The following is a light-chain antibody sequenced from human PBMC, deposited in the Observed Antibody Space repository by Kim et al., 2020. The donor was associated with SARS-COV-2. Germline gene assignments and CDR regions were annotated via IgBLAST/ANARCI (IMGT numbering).Light chain of an antibody. CDR3: AAWDDSLEGWV. Sequence: GPRVTISCSGSSSNIGSNTVNWYQQLPGTAPKLLIYTNNQRPSGVPDRFSGSKSGTSASLAISGLQSEDEADYYCAAWDDSLEGWVFGGGTQLTVL. CDR1: SSNIGSNT. J-gene: IGLJ3*02. V-gene: IGLV1-44*01. CDR2: TNN.